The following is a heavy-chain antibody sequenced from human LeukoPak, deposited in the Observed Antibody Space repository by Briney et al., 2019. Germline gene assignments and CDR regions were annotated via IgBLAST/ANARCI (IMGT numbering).Heavy chain of an antibody. CDR1: GFTFSSYA. CDR3: ARDKDYGSGSSSTYYYYGMDV. Sequence: GGSLRLSCAASGFTFSSYAMSWVRQAPGKGLEWVSYISSSGSTIYYADSVKGRFTISRDNAKNSLYLQMNSLRAEDTAVYYCARDKDYGSGSSSTYYYYGMDVWGQGTTVTVSS. CDR2: ISSSGSTI. D-gene: IGHD3-10*01. J-gene: IGHJ6*02. V-gene: IGHV3-48*04.